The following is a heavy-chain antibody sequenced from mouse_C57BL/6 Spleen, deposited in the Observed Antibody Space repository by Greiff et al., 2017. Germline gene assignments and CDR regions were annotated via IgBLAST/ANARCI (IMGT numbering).Heavy chain of an antibody. D-gene: IGHD1-1*01. V-gene: IGHV1-69*01. CDR2: IDPSDSDT. CDR3: ARWGYYYSTSYRYFDY. J-gene: IGHJ2*01. CDR1: GYTFTSYW. Sequence: QVQLQQPGAELVMPGASVKLSCKASGYTFTSYWMHWVKQRPGQGLEWIGEIDPSDSDTNYNEKFKGKATLTVDKSSSTAYMQLSSLTSEDSAVYYCARWGYYYSTSYRYFDYWGQGTTLTVSS.